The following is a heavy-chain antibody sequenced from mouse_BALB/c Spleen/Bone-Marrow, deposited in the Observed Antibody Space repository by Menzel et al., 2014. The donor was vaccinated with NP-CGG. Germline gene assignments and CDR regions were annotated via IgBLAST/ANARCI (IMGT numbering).Heavy chain of an antibody. CDR1: GFTFNSYG. D-gene: IGHD2-4*01. CDR3: ARHAYCDQTEVSFVY. V-gene: IGHV5-9-2*01. Sequence: EVQGVESGGGLVKSGGSLKLSCAASGFTFNSYGMSWVRQTPEKRLEWVATISGGGSYTFYPDSVKGRFTISRDNAKNNLYLQLSSLRSEDTALYYCARHAYCDQTEVSFVYWGQGTLVTVSA. J-gene: IGHJ3*01. CDR2: ISGGGSYT.